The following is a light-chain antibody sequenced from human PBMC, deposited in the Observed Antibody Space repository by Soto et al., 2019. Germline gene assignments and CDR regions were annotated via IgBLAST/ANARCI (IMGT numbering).Light chain of an antibody. CDR3: QQRSNWPPFT. CDR1: QSVRSN. V-gene: IGKV3-15*01. J-gene: IGKJ5*01. CDR2: GAS. Sequence: ILMTQSPATLSVSPGERATLSCRASQSVRSNLAWYQQKPGQSPRLLIYGASTRATGIPARFSGSGSGTQFTLTISSLQSEDFAVYYCQQRSNWPPFTFGQGTRLEI.